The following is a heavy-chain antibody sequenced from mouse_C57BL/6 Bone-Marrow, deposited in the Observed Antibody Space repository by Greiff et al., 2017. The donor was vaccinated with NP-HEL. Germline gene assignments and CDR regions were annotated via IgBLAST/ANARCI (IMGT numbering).Heavy chain of an antibody. CDR3: ARRGPITTVVAHWYFDV. J-gene: IGHJ1*03. CDR1: GYTFTSYW. V-gene: IGHV1-69*01. D-gene: IGHD1-1*01. CDR2: IDPSDSYT. Sequence: QVQLQQPGAELVMPGASVKLSCKASGYTFTSYWMHWVKQRPGQGLEWIGEIDPSDSYTNYNQKFKGKSTLTVDKSSSTAYMQLSSLTSEDSAVYYCARRGPITTVVAHWYFDVWGTGTTVTVSS.